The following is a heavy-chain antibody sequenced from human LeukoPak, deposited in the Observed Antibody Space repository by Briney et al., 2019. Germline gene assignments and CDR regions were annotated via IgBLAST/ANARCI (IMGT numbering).Heavy chain of an antibody. CDR2: ISYDGSNK. V-gene: IGHV3-30*18. D-gene: IGHD2-8*01. CDR1: GFTFSSYD. J-gene: IGHJ6*02. Sequence: RRSLRLSCAASGFTFSSYDMHWVRQAPGKGLEWVAVISYDGSNKYYADSVKGRFTISRDNSKNTLSLQMHSLRAEDTAVYYCAKSARFCTNDVCYTNYYYGMDVWGQGTTVTVSS. CDR3: AKSARFCTNDVCYTNYYYGMDV.